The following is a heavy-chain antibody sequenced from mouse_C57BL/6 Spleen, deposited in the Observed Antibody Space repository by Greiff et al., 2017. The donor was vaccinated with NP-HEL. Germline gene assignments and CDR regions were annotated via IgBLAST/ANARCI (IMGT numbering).Heavy chain of an antibody. V-gene: IGHV1-82*01. J-gene: IGHJ2*01. D-gene: IGHD1-1*01. CDR2: IYPGGGAT. CDR3: AKDSYYYGSSSFDY. CDR1: GYAFSSSW. Sequence: QVQLQQSGPELVKPGASVKISCKASGYAFSSSWMNWVKQRPGKGLEWIGRIYPGGGATNYNGKFKGKATLTADKSSSTAYMQLSSLTSEDSAVYFCAKDSYYYGSSSFDYWGKGTTLTVSS.